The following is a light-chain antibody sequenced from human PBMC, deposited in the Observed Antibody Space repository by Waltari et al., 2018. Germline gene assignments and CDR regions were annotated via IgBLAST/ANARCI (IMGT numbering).Light chain of an antibody. CDR3: CSYAGGSVI. CDR1: SRDVGGYRL. CDR2: EVN. J-gene: IGLJ2*01. Sequence: QSGLTQPASVSGSPGQSITISCTGISRDVGGYRLVSWYQRHPGKAPKLIISEVNDRPSGVSNRFSGSKSGNTASLTISGLQAEDEADYYCCSYAGGSVIFGGGTKLTVL. V-gene: IGLV2-23*02.